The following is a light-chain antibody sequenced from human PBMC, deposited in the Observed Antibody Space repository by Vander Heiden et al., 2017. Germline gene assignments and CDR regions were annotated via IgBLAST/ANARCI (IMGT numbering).Light chain of an antibody. CDR3: AAWDDSLNGQGWL. Sequence: QSGLPQPPSACGTPGQRLTISWSGSSSSIGSNTVNWYQQFPRTAPKLLIYTNNQRPAGVPDRFSGSKSGTSASLAISALQSEDEADYYCAAWDDSLNGQGWLFGGGTKLTVL. V-gene: IGLV1-44*01. CDR2: TNN. CDR1: SSSIGSNT. J-gene: IGLJ2*01.